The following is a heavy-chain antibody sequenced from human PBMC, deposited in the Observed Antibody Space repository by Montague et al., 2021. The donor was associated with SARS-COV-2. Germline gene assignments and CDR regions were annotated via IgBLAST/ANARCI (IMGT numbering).Heavy chain of an antibody. CDR2: LYYSGST. Sequence: SETLSLTCTVSGGSISSYYWSWIRQPPGKGLEWIGYLYYSGSTNXNPSLKSRVTISVDTSKNQFSLRLNSVTAADTAVYYCVRHSPGYRYFYYLDVWGKGTTVTVSS. CDR3: VRHSPGYRYFYYLDV. J-gene: IGHJ6*03. CDR1: GGSISSYY. V-gene: IGHV4-59*01. D-gene: IGHD1-1*01.